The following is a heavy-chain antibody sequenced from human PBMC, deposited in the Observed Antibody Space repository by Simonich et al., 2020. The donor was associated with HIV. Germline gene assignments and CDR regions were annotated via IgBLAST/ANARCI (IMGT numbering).Heavy chain of an antibody. V-gene: IGHV4-34*01. Sequence: QVQLQQWGAGLLKPSETLSLTCAVYGGSFSCYYWSWIRQPPGKGLEGIGEINHSGRTNYNPSLKSRVTISVDTSKNQFSLKLSSVTAADTAVYYCARRHPTTVTTPYFDYWGQGTLVTVSS. D-gene: IGHD4-17*01. CDR1: GGSFSCYY. CDR2: INHSGRT. J-gene: IGHJ4*02. CDR3: ARRHPTTVTTPYFDY.